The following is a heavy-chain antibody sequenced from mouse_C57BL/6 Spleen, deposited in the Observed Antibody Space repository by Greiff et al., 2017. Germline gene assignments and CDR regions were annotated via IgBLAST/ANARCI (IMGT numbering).Heavy chain of an antibody. J-gene: IGHJ4*01. V-gene: IGHV1-76*01. CDR1: GYTFTDYY. D-gene: IGHD2-1*01. Sequence: QVQLQQSGAELVRPGASVKLSCKASGYTFTDYYINWVKQRPGQGLEWIARIYPGSGNTYYNEKFKGKATLTAEKSSRTAYMQLSSLTSEDSAVYFCAIIYYGNLYAMDDWGQGTSVTVSS. CDR3: AIIYYGNLYAMDD. CDR2: IYPGSGNT.